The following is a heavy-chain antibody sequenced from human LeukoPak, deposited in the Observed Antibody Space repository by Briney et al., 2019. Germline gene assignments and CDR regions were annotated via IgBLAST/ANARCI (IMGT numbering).Heavy chain of an antibody. CDR1: GYSITSGYY. CDR2: IYHSGST. V-gene: IGHV4-38-2*01. Sequence: PSETLSLTCAVSGYSITSGYYWGWIRQPPGKGLEWIGTIYHSGSTYYNPSLESRVIVSVDTSKNQFSLKLSSVTAADTAVYYCARDGYSYGYSFDYWGQGTLVTVSS. J-gene: IGHJ4*02. D-gene: IGHD5-18*01. CDR3: ARDGYSYGYSFDY.